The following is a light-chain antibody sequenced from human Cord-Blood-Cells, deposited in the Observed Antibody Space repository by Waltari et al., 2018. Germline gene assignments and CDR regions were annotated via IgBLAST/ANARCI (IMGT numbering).Light chain of an antibody. CDR1: SSDVGGYTY. V-gene: IGLV2-14*01. J-gene: IGLJ3*02. CDR3: SSYTSSSTLV. CDR2: DVS. Sequence: QSALTQPASVSGSPGRSIPIPCTGTSSDVGGYTYVSWYQQHPGKAPKLMIYDVSNRPSGVSNRFSGSKSGNTASLTISGLQAEDEADYYCSSYTSSSTLVFGGGTKLTVL.